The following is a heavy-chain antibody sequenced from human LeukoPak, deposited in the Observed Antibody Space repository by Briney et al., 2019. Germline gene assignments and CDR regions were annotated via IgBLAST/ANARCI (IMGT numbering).Heavy chain of an antibody. Sequence: PGGSLRLSCAASGFTFNFYSMNWVRQAPGKGLEWVSYISSSSTTIYYADSGKGPFTISRDNAKNSLYLQINSLRHEDTAVYYCPRDARGGSYSEGYFDYWGQGTLVTVSS. J-gene: IGHJ4*02. CDR2: ISSSSTTI. CDR1: GFTFNFYS. V-gene: IGHV3-48*02. D-gene: IGHD1-26*01. CDR3: PRDARGGSYSEGYFDY.